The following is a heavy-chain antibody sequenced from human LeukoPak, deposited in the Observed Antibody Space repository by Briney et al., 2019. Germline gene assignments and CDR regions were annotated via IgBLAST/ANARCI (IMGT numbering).Heavy chain of an antibody. Sequence: GGSLRLSCAASGFTFSGSAMHWVRQASGKGLEWVGRIRSKANSYATAYAASVKGRFTISRDDSKNTAYLQMNSLKTEDTAVYYCTRAALSDILTGYCGDYAFDIWGQGTMVTVSS. V-gene: IGHV3-73*01. J-gene: IGHJ3*02. CDR3: TRAALSDILTGYCGDYAFDI. CDR2: IRSKANSYAT. CDR1: GFTFSGSA. D-gene: IGHD3-9*01.